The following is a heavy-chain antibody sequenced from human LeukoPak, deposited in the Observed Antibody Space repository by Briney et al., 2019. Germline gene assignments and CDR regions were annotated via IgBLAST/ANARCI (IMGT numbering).Heavy chain of an antibody. CDR3: AINSQRELHAFDI. Sequence: PGGSLRLSCVASGFTGSSHYMSWVRQAPGKGLEWVSVIYRGGSTYYADSVKGRFTISRDNSKNTLYLQMNSLRAEDTAVYYCAINSQRELHAFDIWGQGTMVTVSS. V-gene: IGHV3-66*01. D-gene: IGHD1-26*01. CDR1: GFTGSSHY. CDR2: IYRGGST. J-gene: IGHJ3*02.